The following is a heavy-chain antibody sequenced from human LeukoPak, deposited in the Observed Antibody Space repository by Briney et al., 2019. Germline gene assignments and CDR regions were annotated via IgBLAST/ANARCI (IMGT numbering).Heavy chain of an antibody. CDR3: ARGVYSSSLFLPFDP. Sequence: ASVKVSCKASGYTFTSYDINWVRQATGQGLEWMGWMNPNSGNTGYAQKFQGRVTITRNTSISTAYMELSSLRSEDTAVYYCARGVYSSSLFLPFDPWGQGTLVTVSS. CDR1: GYTFTSYD. CDR2: MNPNSGNT. J-gene: IGHJ5*02. D-gene: IGHD6-13*01. V-gene: IGHV1-8*03.